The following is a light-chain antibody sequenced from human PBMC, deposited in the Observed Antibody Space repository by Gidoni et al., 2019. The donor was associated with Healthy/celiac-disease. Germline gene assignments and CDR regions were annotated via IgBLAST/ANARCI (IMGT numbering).Light chain of an antibody. CDR2: EVS. CDR1: SSDVVGYNY. J-gene: IGLJ2*01. Sequence: QSALTQPPSASGSPGQSVTISCTVTSSDVVGYNYVSWYQQHPGQAPILMIYEVSKRPSGVPYRFSGAKAANTASRTASGLQAEDEADYYCSSYAGSNNLVFGGGTKLTVL. V-gene: IGLV2-8*01. CDR3: SSYAGSNNLV.